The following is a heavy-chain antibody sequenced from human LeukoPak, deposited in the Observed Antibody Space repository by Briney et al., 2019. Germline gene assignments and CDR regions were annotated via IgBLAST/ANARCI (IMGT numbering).Heavy chain of an antibody. D-gene: IGHD1-26*01. CDR1: GFSFSSYW. Sequence: PAGSLRLSCAASGFSFSSYWMNWVRKAPPQVLERVANIKVDESEKDYVDSMKGRFTISRDNAKSSLYLQMNSLRAEDTAVYYCAREPYSGSYGDYYYYYMDVGGKGTTVTISS. V-gene: IGHV3-7*01. CDR2: IKVDESEK. CDR3: AREPYSGSYGDYYYYYMDV. J-gene: IGHJ6*03.